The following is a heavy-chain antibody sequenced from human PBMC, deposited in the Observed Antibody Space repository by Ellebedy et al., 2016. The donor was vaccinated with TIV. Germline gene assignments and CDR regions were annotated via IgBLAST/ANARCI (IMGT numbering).Heavy chain of an antibody. D-gene: IGHD6-13*01. Sequence: GESLKISCAASGFTFSHYTMNWVRQAPGKGLEWVSSISSSSTYIYYADSVKGRFTISRDDAKNSLYLQMNSLRAEDTAVYYCARGELTVPGTWDNWGQGTLVTVSS. CDR3: ARGELTVPGTWDN. CDR2: ISSSSTYI. V-gene: IGHV3-21*01. J-gene: IGHJ4*02. CDR1: GFTFSHYT.